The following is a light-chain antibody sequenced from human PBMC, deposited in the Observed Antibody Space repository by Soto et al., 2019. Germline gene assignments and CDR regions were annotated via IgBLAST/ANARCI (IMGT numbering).Light chain of an antibody. Sequence: QSTLTQPASVSGSPGQSISISCTGTSSDVGSYNYVSWYQQHPGKAPKLMIYEVSDRPSGISSRFSGSKSGNTASLTISGLQTEDDADYHCRPSTTSSPLFGTGTKVTV. V-gene: IGLV2-14*01. CDR3: RPSTTSSPL. J-gene: IGLJ1*01. CDR1: SSDVGSYNY. CDR2: EVS.